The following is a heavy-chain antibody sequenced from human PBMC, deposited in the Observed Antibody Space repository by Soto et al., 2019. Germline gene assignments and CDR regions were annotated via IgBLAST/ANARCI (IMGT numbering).Heavy chain of an antibody. Sequence: PGGSLRLSCSASGFTFNTYSMHWVRQAPGKGLEYVSAINSDGGRKYYADSVKGRFTVSRDNSKNTLYLQMSSLRVEDTAVYYCVKQDDYGSDPLDYWGQGTLVTVSS. CDR3: VKQDDYGSDPLDY. CDR1: GFTFNTYS. D-gene: IGHD3-10*01. J-gene: IGHJ4*02. CDR2: INSDGGRK. V-gene: IGHV3-64D*06.